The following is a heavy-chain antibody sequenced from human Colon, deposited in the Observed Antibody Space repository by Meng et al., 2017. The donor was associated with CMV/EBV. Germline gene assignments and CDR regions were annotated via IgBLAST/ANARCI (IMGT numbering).Heavy chain of an antibody. V-gene: IGHV3-11*04. CDR2: ISNSGNTI. CDR3: AREIGGDQTYFDY. CDR1: GFALNDYY. D-gene: IGHD3-16*01. J-gene: IGHJ4*02. Sequence: GESLKISCAASGFALNDYYMAWIRQAQGKGLEWISYISNSGNTIYYADSVKGRFTISRDNSKNTLYLQMNSLRAEDTAVYYCAREIGGDQTYFDYWGQGTLVTVSS.